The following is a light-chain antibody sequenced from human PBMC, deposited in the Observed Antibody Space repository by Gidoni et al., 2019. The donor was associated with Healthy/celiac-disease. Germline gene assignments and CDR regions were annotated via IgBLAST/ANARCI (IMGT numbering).Light chain of an antibody. Sequence: EIVLTQSPGTLSLSPGERATLSCRASQSVSSSYLAWYQQKPGQAPRLLIYGASRRATGIPDRFSGSGCGTDFTLTISRLEPEDFAVYYCQQYGSSPRTFGGGTKVEIK. CDR3: QQYGSSPRT. J-gene: IGKJ4*01. CDR2: GAS. V-gene: IGKV3-20*01. CDR1: QSVSSSY.